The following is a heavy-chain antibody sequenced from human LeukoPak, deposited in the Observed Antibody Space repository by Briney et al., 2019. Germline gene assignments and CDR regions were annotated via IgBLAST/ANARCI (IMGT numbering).Heavy chain of an antibody. D-gene: IGHD3-22*01. CDR3: AGALRRYSYNSSGFFCIAY. CDR2: ISYDGSSE. V-gene: IGHV3-30*04. Sequence: GGSLRLSCAASGFTFSSYAMHWVRQAPGKGLEWVAIISYDGSSEYYGDSVKGRFTISRENSKTRVYLQMNSLRAEDTAVYYCAGALRRYSYNSSGFFCIAYWGQGTLVTVSS. J-gene: IGHJ4*02. CDR1: GFTFSSYA.